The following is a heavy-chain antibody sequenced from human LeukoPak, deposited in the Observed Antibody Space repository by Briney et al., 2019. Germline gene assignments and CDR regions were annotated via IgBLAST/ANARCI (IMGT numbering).Heavy chain of an antibody. J-gene: IGHJ4*02. V-gene: IGHV3-74*01. CDR1: GFTFSSYW. Sequence: GGSLRLSCAASGFTFSSYWMHWVRQVPGKGPVWVSRIDTDGSSTSYADSVKGRFSISRDNAKNTLYLQMNSLRAEDTAVYYCARLYQAGRSSWIDYWGQGTLVTVSS. CDR3: ARLYQAGRSSWIDY. CDR2: IDTDGSST. D-gene: IGHD6-13*01.